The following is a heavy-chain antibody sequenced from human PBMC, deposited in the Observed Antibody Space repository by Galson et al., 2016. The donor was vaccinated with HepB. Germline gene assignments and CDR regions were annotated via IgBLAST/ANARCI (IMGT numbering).Heavy chain of an antibody. Sequence: SETLSLTCTVSGGSISSSSYFWAWIRQPLGKGLDWIGSIYYSGTTHYNPSLQSRVSISVDTSKNQFSLRLTSVSAADTAMYSCARQDRAGLVNFWGQGTMVTVSS. CDR1: GGSISSSSYF. CDR2: IYYSGTT. J-gene: IGHJ3*01. V-gene: IGHV4-39*01. CDR3: ARQDRAGLVNF. D-gene: IGHD6-19*01.